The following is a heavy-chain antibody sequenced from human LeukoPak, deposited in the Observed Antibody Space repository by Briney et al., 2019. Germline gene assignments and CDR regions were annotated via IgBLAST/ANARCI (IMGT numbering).Heavy chain of an antibody. Sequence: SETLSLTCAVYGGSFSGYYWSWIRQPPGKGLEWIGEINHSGSTNYNPSLKSRVTISVDKSKNQFSLKLSSVTAADTAVYYCARVGYSGSYHDAFDIWGQGTMVTVSS. CDR1: GGSFSGYY. V-gene: IGHV4-34*01. CDR3: ARVGYSGSYHDAFDI. J-gene: IGHJ3*02. CDR2: INHSGST. D-gene: IGHD1-26*01.